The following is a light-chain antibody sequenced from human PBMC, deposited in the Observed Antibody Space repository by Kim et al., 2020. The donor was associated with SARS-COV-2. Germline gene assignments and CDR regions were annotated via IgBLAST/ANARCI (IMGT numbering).Light chain of an antibody. CDR1: SSDVGGYNY. CDR2: DVS. Sequence: LTQPASVSGSPGQSITISCTGTSSDVGGYNYVSWYQQHPGKAPKLMIYDVSKRPSGVSNRFSGSKSGNTASLTISGLQAEDEADYYCSSYTSSSLVVFGGGTQLTVL. V-gene: IGLV2-14*01. J-gene: IGLJ2*01. CDR3: SSYTSSSLVV.